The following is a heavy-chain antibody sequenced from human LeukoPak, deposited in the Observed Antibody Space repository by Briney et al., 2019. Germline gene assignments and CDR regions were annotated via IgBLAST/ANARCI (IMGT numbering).Heavy chain of an antibody. V-gene: IGHV3-9*01. CDR1: GFTVDDYA. Sequence: PGRSLRLSCAASGFTVDDYAMHWVRQAPGKGLEWVSGISWNSGSIGYADSVKGRFTISRDNAKNSLYLQMNSLRDEDTAFYYCARFNGDYYGMDVWGQGTTVTVSS. CDR3: ARFNGDYYGMDV. D-gene: IGHD4-17*01. J-gene: IGHJ6*02. CDR2: ISWNSGSI.